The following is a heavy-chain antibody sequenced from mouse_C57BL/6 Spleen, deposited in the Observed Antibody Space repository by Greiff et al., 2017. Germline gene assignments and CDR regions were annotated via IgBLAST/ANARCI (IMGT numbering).Heavy chain of an antibody. Sequence: EVQLQQSGPELVKPGASVKISCKASGYTFTDYYMNWVKQSHGKSLEWIGDINPNNGGTSYNQKFKGKATLTVDKSSSTAYMELRSLTSEDSAVYYCARERKLGRSFDYWGQGTTLTVSS. D-gene: IGHD4-1*01. J-gene: IGHJ2*01. CDR1: GYTFTDYY. CDR3: ARERKLGRSFDY. V-gene: IGHV1-26*01. CDR2: INPNNGGT.